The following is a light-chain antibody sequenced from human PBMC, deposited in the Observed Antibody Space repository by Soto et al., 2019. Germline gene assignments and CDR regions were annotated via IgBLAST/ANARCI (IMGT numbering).Light chain of an antibody. V-gene: IGKV2-28*01. CDR1: QSLLYSNGYNY. CDR3: MQPLQTPLT. CDR2: LGS. J-gene: IGKJ4*01. Sequence: DIVVTQSPLSLPVAPGEPASISCRSSQSLLYSNGYNYLDWYVQKPGQSPQLLLYLGSNRAAGVPDRFSGSGSGTDFTLRISRVEAEDVGVYYCMQPLQTPLTVGGGNKVEIK.